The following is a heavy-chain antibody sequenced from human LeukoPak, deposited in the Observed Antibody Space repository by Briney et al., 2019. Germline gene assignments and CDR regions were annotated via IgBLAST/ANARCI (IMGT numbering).Heavy chain of an antibody. V-gene: IGHV4-34*01. Sequence: PSETLSLTCAVYGGSFSGYYWSWIRQPPGKGLEWIGQINHSGSTNYNPSLKSRVTISVDTSKNQFSLKLSSVTAADTAVYYCARVAPYDSSGYLEPSDYWGQGTLVTVSS. D-gene: IGHD3-22*01. J-gene: IGHJ4*02. CDR3: ARVAPYDSSGYLEPSDY. CDR1: GGSFSGYY. CDR2: INHSGST.